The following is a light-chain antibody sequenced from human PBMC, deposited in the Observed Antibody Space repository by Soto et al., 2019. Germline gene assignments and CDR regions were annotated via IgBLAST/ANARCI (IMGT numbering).Light chain of an antibody. Sequence: EIVLTQSPGTLSLSPGERATLSCRASQSVSSSYLAWYQQKPGQAPRLLIYGASSRATGLPDRFSGSGSGTDFTLTISRLEPEDFAVYYCQQYNNWPLTFGGGTTVEIK. CDR1: QSVSSSY. CDR2: GAS. J-gene: IGKJ4*01. CDR3: QQYNNWPLT. V-gene: IGKV3-20*01.